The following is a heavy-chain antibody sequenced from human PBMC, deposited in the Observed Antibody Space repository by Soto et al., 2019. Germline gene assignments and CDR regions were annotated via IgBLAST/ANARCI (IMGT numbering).Heavy chain of an antibody. CDR2: IFYSGTT. CDR3: ARARGARYFDY. D-gene: IGHD2-15*01. V-gene: IGHV4-31*03. Sequence: SETLSLTCTVSGGSISSGGYYWSWIRQHPGKGLEWIGYIFYSGTTYYNPSLKSRVTISVDTSKNQFSLKLSSVTAADTAVYYCARARGARYFDYWGQGTLVTVSS. J-gene: IGHJ4*02. CDR1: GGSISSGGYY.